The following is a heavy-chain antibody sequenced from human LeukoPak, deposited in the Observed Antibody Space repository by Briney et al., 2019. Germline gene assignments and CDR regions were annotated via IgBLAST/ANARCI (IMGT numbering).Heavy chain of an antibody. CDR3: ARDREQQLVRFYNAFDI. V-gene: IGHV4-59*12. CDR2: IYYSGST. J-gene: IGHJ3*02. D-gene: IGHD6-13*01. CDR1: GGSISSYY. Sequence: SETLSLTCTVSGGSISSYYWSWIRQPPGKGLEWIGYIYYSGSTNYNPSLKSRVTISVDKSKNQFSLKLSSVTAADTAVYYCARDREQQLVRFYNAFDIWGQGTVVTVSS.